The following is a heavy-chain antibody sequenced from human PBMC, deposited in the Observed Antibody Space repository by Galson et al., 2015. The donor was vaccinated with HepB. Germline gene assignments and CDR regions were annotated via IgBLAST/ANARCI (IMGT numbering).Heavy chain of an antibody. Sequence: SLRLSCAASGFTVSTYIMNWVRQAPGKGLEWVSSISSSSTYIYYADSVKGRFTISRDNAKNSLYLQMNSLRAEDTAVYYCARDVYSSGWYGDYYYGMDVWGQGTTVTVSS. D-gene: IGHD6-19*01. CDR2: ISSSSTYI. J-gene: IGHJ6*02. CDR1: GFTVSTYI. CDR3: ARDVYSSGWYGDYYYGMDV. V-gene: IGHV3-21*01.